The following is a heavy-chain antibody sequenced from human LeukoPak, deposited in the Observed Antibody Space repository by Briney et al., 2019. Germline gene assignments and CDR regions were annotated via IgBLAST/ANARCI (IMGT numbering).Heavy chain of an antibody. D-gene: IGHD3-22*01. CDR3: ARLSGYSSGHYYSDY. Sequence: KTSETLSLTCTVSGGSISSDYWSWIRQPPGKGLEWIGHIYYRGSTNYNPSLKSRVTISVDTSKNQFSLKLSSVTAADTAVYYCARLSGYSSGHYYSDYWGQGTLVTVSS. V-gene: IGHV4-59*01. J-gene: IGHJ4*02. CDR2: IYYRGST. CDR1: GGSISSDY.